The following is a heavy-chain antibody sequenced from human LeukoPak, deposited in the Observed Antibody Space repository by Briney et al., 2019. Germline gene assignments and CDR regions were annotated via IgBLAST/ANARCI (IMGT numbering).Heavy chain of an antibody. Sequence: GGSLRLSCAASGFTFSSYGMHWVRQASGKGLEWVGRIRSKANSYATAYAASVKGRFTISRDDSKNTAYLQMNSLKTEDTAVYYCTRATMVRGVITKQFDYWGQGTLVTVSS. V-gene: IGHV3-73*01. D-gene: IGHD3-10*01. J-gene: IGHJ4*02. CDR2: IRSKANSYAT. CDR3: TRATMVRGVITKQFDY. CDR1: GFTFSSYG.